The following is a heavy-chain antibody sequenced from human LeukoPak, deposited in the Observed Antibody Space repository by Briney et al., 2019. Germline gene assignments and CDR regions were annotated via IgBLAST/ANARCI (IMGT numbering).Heavy chain of an antibody. D-gene: IGHD6-13*01. V-gene: IGHV3-21*01. CDR3: ARDTIAAAGGEGVY. J-gene: IGHJ4*02. CDR1: GFTFSSYS. Sequence: PGGSLRLSCAASGFTFSSYSMNWVRQAPGKGLEWVSSISSSSSYIYYADSVKGRFTISRDNAKNSLYLQMNSLRAEDTAVYYCARDTIAAAGGEGVYWGQGTLVTVSS. CDR2: ISSSSSYI.